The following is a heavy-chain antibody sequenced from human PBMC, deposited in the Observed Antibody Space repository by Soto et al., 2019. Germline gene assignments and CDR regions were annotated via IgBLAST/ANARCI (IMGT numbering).Heavy chain of an antibody. J-gene: IGHJ5*02. D-gene: IGHD3-10*01. V-gene: IGHV3-21*04. Sequence: EVQLVESGGGLVKPGGSLRLSCAASGFTFSSYSMNWVRQAPGKGLEWVSYISSSGSTIYYADSVKGRFTISRDNAKNSLDLQMNSLRAEDTAIYYCARVTITMGFDPWGQGTLVTVSS. CDR3: ARVTITMGFDP. CDR1: GFTFSSYS. CDR2: ISSSGSTI.